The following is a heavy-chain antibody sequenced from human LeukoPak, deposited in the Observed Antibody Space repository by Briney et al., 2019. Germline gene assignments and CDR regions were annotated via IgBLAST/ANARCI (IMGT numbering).Heavy chain of an antibody. J-gene: IGHJ3*02. CDR1: GGSISSYY. CDR2: IYYRGST. CDR3: ARRRDAFDI. Sequence: SETLSLTCTVSGGSISSYYWSWIRQPPGKGLEWIGYIYYRGSTNYNPSLKSRVTISVDTSKNQFSLKLSSVTAADTAVYYCARRRDAFDIWGQGTMVTVSS. V-gene: IGHV4-59*08.